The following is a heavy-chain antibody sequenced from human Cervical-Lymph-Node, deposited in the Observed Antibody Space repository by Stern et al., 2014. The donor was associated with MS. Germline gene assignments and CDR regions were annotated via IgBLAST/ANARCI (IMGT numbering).Heavy chain of an antibody. J-gene: IGHJ4*02. CDR3: ARGRDLDY. Sequence: VQLVQSGAEVREPGASVKVSCKASGYTFGNYDINWGRQVAGQGLEWMGWMRPYSGDTGFAQKFQGRVTLTRAAGISTAYMQLRNLRFDDTAMYYCARGRDLDYWGQGTLVTASS. V-gene: IGHV1-8*01. CDR1: GYTFGNYD. CDR2: MRPYSGDT.